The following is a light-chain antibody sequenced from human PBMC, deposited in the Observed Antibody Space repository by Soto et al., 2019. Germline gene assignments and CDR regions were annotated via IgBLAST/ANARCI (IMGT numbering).Light chain of an antibody. Sequence: QSVLTQPASVSGSPGQSITISCTGTSSDVGSYNLVSWYQQHPGKAPKLMIYEDSKRPSGVSNRFFGSKSGNTASLTISGLQAEDEADYFCCSYARGSTLVFGGGTKVTVL. J-gene: IGLJ3*02. CDR1: SSDVGSYNL. CDR2: EDS. V-gene: IGLV2-23*01. CDR3: CSYARGSTLV.